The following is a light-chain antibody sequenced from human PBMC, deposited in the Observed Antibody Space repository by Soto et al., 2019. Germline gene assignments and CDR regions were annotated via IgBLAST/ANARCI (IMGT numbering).Light chain of an antibody. V-gene: IGKV1-27*01. Sequence: DIQMTQSPPSLSASVGDRVTITCRASEGIRNFVAWYQQKPGKAPKLLIYAASTLQSGVPSRFSGSGSGTDFTLTINSLQPEDVATYSCEKYSIVPVFGPGTKVEI. J-gene: IGKJ3*01. CDR1: EGIRNF. CDR3: EKYSIVPV. CDR2: AAS.